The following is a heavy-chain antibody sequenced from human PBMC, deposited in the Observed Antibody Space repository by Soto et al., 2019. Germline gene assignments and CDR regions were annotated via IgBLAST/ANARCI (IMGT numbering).Heavy chain of an antibody. J-gene: IGHJ6*02. V-gene: IGHV4-39*01. D-gene: IGHD1-26*01. Sequence: SETLSLTCTVSGGSISSSSYYWGWIRQPPGKGLEWIGSIYYSGSTYYNPSLKSRVTISVDTSKNQFSLKLSSVTAADTAVYYWASTGRYYYYYGMDVWGQGTTVTVSS. CDR2: IYYSGST. CDR3: ASTGRYYYYYGMDV. CDR1: GGSISSSSYY.